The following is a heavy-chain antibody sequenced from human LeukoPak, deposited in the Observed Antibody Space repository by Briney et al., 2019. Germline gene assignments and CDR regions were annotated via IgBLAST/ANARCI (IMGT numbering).Heavy chain of an antibody. Sequence: GGSLRLSCAASGFTVSSNYMSWVRQAPGKGLEWVSVIYSGGSTYYADSVKGRFTISRDNSKNTLYLQMNSLRAEDTAVYYRASINSSSWYWYYFDYWGQGTQVTVSS. V-gene: IGHV3-53*01. CDR1: GFTVSSNY. D-gene: IGHD6-13*01. CDR2: IYSGGST. J-gene: IGHJ4*02. CDR3: ASINSSSWYWYYFDY.